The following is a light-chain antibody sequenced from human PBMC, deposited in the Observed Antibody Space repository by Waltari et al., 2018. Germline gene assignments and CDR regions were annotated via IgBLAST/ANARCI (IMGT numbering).Light chain of an antibody. J-gene: IGLJ1*01. CDR2: EVS. V-gene: IGLV2-23*02. CDR1: SSDVGSYDL. Sequence: QSALTQPASVSGSPGQSITISCPGTSSDVGSYDLVSWYQQHPGRAPKLVIFEVSKRPSGVSNRFSGSKSGNTASLTISGLQAEDEADYYCCSYGGSRSVFGSGTKVTVL. CDR3: CSYGGSRSV.